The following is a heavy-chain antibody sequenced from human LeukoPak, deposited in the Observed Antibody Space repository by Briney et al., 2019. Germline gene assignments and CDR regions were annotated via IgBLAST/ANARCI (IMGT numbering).Heavy chain of an antibody. CDR2: SSWNSGSI. Sequence: PGRSLRLSCATSGFTFDDYAMHWVRQAPGKGLEWVSGSSWNSGSIGYADSVKGRFTISRDNSKNSLYLQMNSLRAEDTALYYCAKLSAPLDYYDSSGYRAYMDVWGKGTTVTVSS. CDR1: GFTFDDYA. J-gene: IGHJ6*03. CDR3: AKLSAPLDYYDSSGYRAYMDV. V-gene: IGHV3-9*01. D-gene: IGHD3-22*01.